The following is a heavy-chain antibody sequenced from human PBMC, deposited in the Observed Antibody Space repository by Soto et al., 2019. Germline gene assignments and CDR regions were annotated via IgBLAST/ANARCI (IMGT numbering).Heavy chain of an antibody. CDR2: IRGFSPYT. J-gene: IGHJ6*02. Sequence: GGSLRLSCISSGFTFRAYTMNWVRQAPGKGLEWVSGIRGFSPYTFYAESVRGRFTISRDNAKNSLFLQMDSLRAEDTAVYYCARDRGYDAHDYYYNAMDVWGQGTTVTV. D-gene: IGHD3-10*01. CDR1: GFTFRAYT. V-gene: IGHV3-21*01. CDR3: ARDRGYDAHDYYYNAMDV.